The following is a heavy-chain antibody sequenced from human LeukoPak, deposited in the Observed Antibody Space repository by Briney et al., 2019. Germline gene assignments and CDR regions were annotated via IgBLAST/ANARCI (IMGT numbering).Heavy chain of an antibody. CDR1: GGSISTYS. Sequence: SETLSLTCTVSGGSISTYSWNWIPQPPGQGLEWIGYVNNHGGTYNNPSLKSRVTVSLDMSKNQFSLKLSSATAAETAVYYCARDAGGTWFDPWGQGILVTVSS. J-gene: IGHJ5*02. CDR2: VNNHGGT. CDR3: ARDAGGTWFDP. V-gene: IGHV4-59*01.